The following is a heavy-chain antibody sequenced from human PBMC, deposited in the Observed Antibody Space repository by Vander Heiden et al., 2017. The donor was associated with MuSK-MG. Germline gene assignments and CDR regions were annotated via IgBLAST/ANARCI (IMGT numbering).Heavy chain of an antibody. CDR2: ISSSSSTI. J-gene: IGHJ3*02. D-gene: IGHD6-13*01. CDR1: GFTLSSYS. Sequence: EVQLVESGGGLVQPGGSLRLSCAASGFTLSSYSMNWVRQAPGKGLEWFSYISSSSSTIYYADAVKGRFTISRDNAKNALYLQMKRMRAEETAVYYFAIDTAAGTNDAFDIWGQGTMVTVSS. CDR3: AIDTAAGTNDAFDI. V-gene: IGHV3-48*01.